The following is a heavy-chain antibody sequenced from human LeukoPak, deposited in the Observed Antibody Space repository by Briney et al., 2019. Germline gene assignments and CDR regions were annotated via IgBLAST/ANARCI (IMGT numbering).Heavy chain of an antibody. CDR1: GGSFSGYY. J-gene: IGHJ4*02. D-gene: IGHD3-10*01. CDR2: INHSGST. CDR3: ARLTHRAYYYGSGSYYKVFDY. Sequence: SETLSLTCAVYGGSFSGYYWSWIRQPPGKGLEWIGEINHSGSTNYNPSLKSRVTISVDTSKNQFSLKLSSVTAAVTAVYYCARLTHRAYYYGSGSYYKVFDYWGQGTLVTVSS. V-gene: IGHV4-34*01.